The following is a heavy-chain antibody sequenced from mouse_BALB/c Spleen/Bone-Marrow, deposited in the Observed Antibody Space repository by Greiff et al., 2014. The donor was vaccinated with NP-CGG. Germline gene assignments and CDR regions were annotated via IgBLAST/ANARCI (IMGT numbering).Heavy chain of an antibody. Sequence: VQLQQSGPGLVKPGASRKISCKASGYSFTGYTMNWVKQSHGKNLEWIGLINPYNGGTSYNQKFKGKATLTVDNSPRTAYMAHLSLTSQDSAVYYCDTDYSINYTLDQWGPGPTLAVSS. D-gene: IGHD1-1*01. CDR1: GYSFTGYT. CDR3: DTDYSINYTLDQ. CDR2: INPYNGGT. J-gene: IGHJ2*01. V-gene: IGHV1-26*01.